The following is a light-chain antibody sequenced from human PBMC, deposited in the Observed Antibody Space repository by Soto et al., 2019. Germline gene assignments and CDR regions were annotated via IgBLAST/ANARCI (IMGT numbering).Light chain of an antibody. CDR3: QQYNNWLWT. CDR2: GAS. Sequence: EIVMTQSPATVSVSPGERATLSCRASQSVNSNLVWYQQKPGQAPRLLIYGASTRATAIPARFSGSGSGTEFTLTISSLQSEDFAVYYCQQYNNWLWTFGQGTKVDIK. J-gene: IGKJ1*01. V-gene: IGKV3-15*01. CDR1: QSVNSN.